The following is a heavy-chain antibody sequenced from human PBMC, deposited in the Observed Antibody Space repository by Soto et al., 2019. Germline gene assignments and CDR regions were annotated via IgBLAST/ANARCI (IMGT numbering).Heavy chain of an antibody. CDR1: GGTFSSYA. Sequence: SVKVSCKASGGTFSSYAISWVRQAPGQGLEWMGGIIPIFGTANYAQKFQGRVTITADESTSTAYMELSSLRSEDTAVYFCARGDYGGNSVIDYWGQGTLVTGSS. D-gene: IGHD4-17*01. CDR2: IIPIFGTA. V-gene: IGHV1-69*13. CDR3: ARGDYGGNSVIDY. J-gene: IGHJ4*02.